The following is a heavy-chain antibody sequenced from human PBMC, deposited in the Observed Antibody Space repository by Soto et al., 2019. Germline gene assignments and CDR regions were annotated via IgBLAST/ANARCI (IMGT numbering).Heavy chain of an antibody. V-gene: IGHV3-23*01. J-gene: IGHJ4*02. CDR3: AKGTSSGYYREYYFDY. CDR1: GFTFSSYA. D-gene: IGHD3-22*01. Sequence: PGGSLRLSCAASGFTFSSYAMSWVRQAPGKGLEWVSAISGSGGSTYYADSVKGRFTISRDNSKNTLYLQMNSLRAEDTAVYYCAKGTSSGYYREYYFDYWGQGTLVTVSS. CDR2: ISGSGGST.